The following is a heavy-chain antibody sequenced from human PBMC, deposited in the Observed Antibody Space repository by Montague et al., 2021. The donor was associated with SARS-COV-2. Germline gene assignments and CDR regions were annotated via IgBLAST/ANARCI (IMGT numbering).Heavy chain of an antibody. V-gene: IGHV4-34*09. J-gene: IGHJ6*03. CDR1: GGSFSRYY. Sequence: TLSLTCAVSGGSFSRYYWSWIRQPPGKGLEWIGEISQSGNTKYSPSLQSRVTISVDTSKNQFSLKLSSVTAADTAVYYCARVGIVVVPAAIVTLSYYYYMDVWGKGTTVTVSS. CDR3: ARVGIVVVPAAIVTLSYYYYMDV. CDR2: ISQSGNT. D-gene: IGHD2-2*02.